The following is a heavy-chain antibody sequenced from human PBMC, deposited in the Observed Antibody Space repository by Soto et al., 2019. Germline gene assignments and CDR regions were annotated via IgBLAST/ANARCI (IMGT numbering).Heavy chain of an antibody. D-gene: IGHD6-19*01. V-gene: IGHV4-39*01. CDR2: IYYSGST. J-gene: IGHJ6*02. CDR1: GGSISSSSDY. CDR3: ASSMDSSGWYTYYYYGMDV. Sequence: SETLSLTCTVSGGSISSSSDYWGWIRQPPGKGLEWIGSIYYSGSTYYNPSLKSRVTISVDTSKNQFSLKLSSVTAADTAVYYCASSMDSSGWYTYYYYGMDVWGQGTTVTVSS.